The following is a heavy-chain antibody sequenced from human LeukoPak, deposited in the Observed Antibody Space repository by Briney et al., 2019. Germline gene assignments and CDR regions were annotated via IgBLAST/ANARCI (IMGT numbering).Heavy chain of an antibody. CDR3: ARGVAAGVDY. V-gene: IGHV1-8*03. J-gene: IGHJ4*02. CDR1: GYTFTDYD. Sequence: GASVKLSCKASGYTFTDYDINWVRQAAGQGLEWMGWVNPNSGRTGLAQKFQGRFTITRDTSIATVYTELSSLTSEETAVYYCARGVAAGVDYWGQGTPVTVSS. CDR2: VNPNSGRT. D-gene: IGHD5-12*01.